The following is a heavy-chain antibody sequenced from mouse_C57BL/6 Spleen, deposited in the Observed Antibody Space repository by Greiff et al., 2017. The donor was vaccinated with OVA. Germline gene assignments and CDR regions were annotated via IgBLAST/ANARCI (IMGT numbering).Heavy chain of an antibody. CDR3: TLITTVVATRGAMDY. D-gene: IGHD1-1*01. Sequence: VKLMESGAELVRPGASVTLSCKASGYTFTDYEMHWVKQTPVHGLEWIGAIDPETGGTAYNQKFKGKAILTADKSSSTAYMELRSLTSEDSAVYYCTLITTVVATRGAMDYWGQGTSVTVSS. CDR2: IDPETGGT. V-gene: IGHV1-15*01. J-gene: IGHJ4*01. CDR1: GYTFTDYE.